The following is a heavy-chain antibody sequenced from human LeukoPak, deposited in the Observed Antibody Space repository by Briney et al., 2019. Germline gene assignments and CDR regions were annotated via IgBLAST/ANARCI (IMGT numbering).Heavy chain of an antibody. CDR1: GFTFTGYY. D-gene: IGHD1-1*01. V-gene: IGHV1-2*02. J-gene: IGHJ4*02. CDR3: ARDRSTTGTSLTDY. Sequence: APVKVSCKVSGFTFTGYYIHWVRQAPGQGLEWMGWINPISGGTDYAQKFQGRVSMTRDTSITTVYMDLTRLRSDDTAVYYCARDRSTTGTSLTDYWGQGTVVTVSS. CDR2: INPISGGT.